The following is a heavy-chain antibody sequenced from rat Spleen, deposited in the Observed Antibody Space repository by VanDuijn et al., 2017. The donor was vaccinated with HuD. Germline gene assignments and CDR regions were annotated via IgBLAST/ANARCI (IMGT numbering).Heavy chain of an antibody. CDR1: GFTFSDYY. CDR2: IRFDGSST. J-gene: IGHJ2*01. V-gene: IGHV5-29*01. Sequence: EVQLVESGGGLVQPGRSLKLSCAASGFTFSDYYMAWVRQAPTKGLEWVANIRFDGSSTYYRDSVKGRVTISRDNAESTRYLQMDSLRSEDTATYYCARSFFDYWGQGVMVTASS. CDR3: ARSFFDY.